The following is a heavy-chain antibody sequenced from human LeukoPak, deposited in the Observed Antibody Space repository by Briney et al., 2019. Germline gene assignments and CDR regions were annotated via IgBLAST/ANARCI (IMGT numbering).Heavy chain of an antibody. D-gene: IGHD3-22*01. CDR2: IIPIFGTA. CDR3: ARGRGYYDSSGYGAFDI. V-gene: IGHV1-69*06. Sequence: SVKVSCKASGGTFSSYAISWVRQAPGQGLEWMGGIIPIFGTANYAQKFQGRVTITADKSTSTAYMELSSLRSEDTAVYYCARGRGYYDSSGYGAFDIWGQGTMVTVSS. J-gene: IGHJ3*02. CDR1: GGTFSSYA.